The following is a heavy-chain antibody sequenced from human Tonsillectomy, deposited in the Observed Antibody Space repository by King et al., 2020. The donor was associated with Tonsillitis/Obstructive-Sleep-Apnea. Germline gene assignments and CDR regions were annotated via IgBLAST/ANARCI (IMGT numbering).Heavy chain of an antibody. CDR2: SSSSSSAI. CDR1: GFTFSSYI. V-gene: IGHV3-48*02. CDR3: ARVDYYYYMDV. J-gene: IGHJ6*03. Sequence: VQLVESGGGLVQPGGALRLSCAASGFTFSSYIMNLVRQAPGKGLEWVSYSSSSSSAIYYADSVKGRFTISRDNAKNSLYLQMNSRRDEDTAVYYCARVDYYYYMDVWGKGTTVTVSS.